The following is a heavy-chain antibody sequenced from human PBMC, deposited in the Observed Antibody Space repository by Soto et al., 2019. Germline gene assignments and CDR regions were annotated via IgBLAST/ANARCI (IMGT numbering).Heavy chain of an antibody. J-gene: IGHJ4*02. D-gene: IGHD4-17*01. Sequence: VRPQRLSCRGAGLNSGGHGMTRVSQTKEKGLEKVANIKEDGSEIYYVDSVNGLFTISRDNAKNSVYLQMNSLRAEYTALYYCARETYGDNGQVLDYWGQGTLVT. V-gene: IGHV3-7*01. CDR3: ARETYGDNGQVLDY. CDR2: IKEDGSEI. CDR1: GLNSGGHG.